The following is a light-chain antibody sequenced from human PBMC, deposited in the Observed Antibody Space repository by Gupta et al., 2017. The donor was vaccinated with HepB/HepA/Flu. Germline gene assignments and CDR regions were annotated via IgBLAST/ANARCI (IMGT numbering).Light chain of an antibody. CDR2: ASS. J-gene: IGKJ1*01. Sequence: DIQMTQSPSYLSAAVGDRVTITCRASQSISSYLNWYQQKPGKAPKLLIYASSSLQTGVQSRFSGSGSGTDFSLTISSLQPEDFATYYCHQSYSTLPWTFGQGTKVEIK. CDR1: QSISSY. V-gene: IGKV1-39*01. CDR3: HQSYSTLPWT.